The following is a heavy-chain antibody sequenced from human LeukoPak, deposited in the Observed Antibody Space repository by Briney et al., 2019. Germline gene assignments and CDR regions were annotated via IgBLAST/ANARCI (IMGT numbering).Heavy chain of an antibody. CDR1: GFTFSSYG. J-gene: IGHJ4*02. Sequence: GGSLRLSCAASGFTFSSYGMSWVRQAPGKGLEWVSAISGSGGSTYYADSVKGRFTISRDNSKNTLYLQMNSLRAEDTAVYYCAKGTYGSGSYPFDYWGQGTLVTVSS. V-gene: IGHV3-23*01. CDR3: AKGTYGSGSYPFDY. CDR2: ISGSGGST. D-gene: IGHD3-10*01.